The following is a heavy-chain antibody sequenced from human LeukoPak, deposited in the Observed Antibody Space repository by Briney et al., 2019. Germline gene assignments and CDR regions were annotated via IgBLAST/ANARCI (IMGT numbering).Heavy chain of an antibody. CDR2: INHSGST. V-gene: IGHV4-34*01. CDR1: GGSFSGYY. Sequence: SETLSLTCAVYGGSFSGYYWSWIRQPPGKGLEWIGEINHSGSTNYNPSLKSRVTISVDTSKNQFSLKLSSVTAADTAVYYCARGYCCGGCCYSGMCFDYWGQGTLVTVSS. J-gene: IGHJ4*02. CDR3: ARGYCCGGCCYSGMCFDY. D-gene: IGHD2-15*01.